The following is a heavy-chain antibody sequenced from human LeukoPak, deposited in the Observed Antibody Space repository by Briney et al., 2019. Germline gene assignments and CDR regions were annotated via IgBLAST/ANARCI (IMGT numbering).Heavy chain of an antibody. Sequence: SATLSLTRAVYGGSFSGYYWSWIRQPPGKGLEWIGEINHSGSTNYNPPLKSRVTISVDTSKNQFSLKLSSVTAADTAVYYCAGGDYDILTGYYRNWFDAWGQGTLVTASS. CDR1: GGSFSGYY. CDR3: AGGDYDILTGYYRNWFDA. J-gene: IGHJ5*02. CDR2: INHSGST. D-gene: IGHD3-9*01. V-gene: IGHV4-34*01.